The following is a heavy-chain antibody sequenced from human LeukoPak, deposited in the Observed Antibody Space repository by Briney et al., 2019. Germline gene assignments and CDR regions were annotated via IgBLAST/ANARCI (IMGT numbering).Heavy chain of an antibody. Sequence: PSETLSLACTVSDGSIRSYYWGWIRQAPGKGLEWIAYIHYTGLTNYNPSLKSRAAISMATSTNQFSLKLTSVTAADTAIYYCARHITNSGSAFDLWGRGTLVTVSS. D-gene: IGHD3-10*01. CDR2: IHYTGLT. CDR3: ARHITNSGSAFDL. J-gene: IGHJ2*01. CDR1: DGSIRSYY. V-gene: IGHV4-59*08.